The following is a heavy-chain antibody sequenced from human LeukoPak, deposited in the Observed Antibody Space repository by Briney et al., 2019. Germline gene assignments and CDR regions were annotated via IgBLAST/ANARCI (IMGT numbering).Heavy chain of an antibody. V-gene: IGHV3-23*01. CDR3: AREMGGDYGSGTFFDL. CDR1: GFTFSSYA. D-gene: IGHD3-10*01. J-gene: IGHJ4*02. Sequence: GGSLRLSCAASGFTFSSYAMSWVRQAPGKGLEWVSGISDSGGSTYYADSVKGRFIISRDNSKNTLYLQMNNLRAEDTAVYYCAREMGGDYGSGTFFDLWGQGNMVTVSS. CDR2: ISDSGGST.